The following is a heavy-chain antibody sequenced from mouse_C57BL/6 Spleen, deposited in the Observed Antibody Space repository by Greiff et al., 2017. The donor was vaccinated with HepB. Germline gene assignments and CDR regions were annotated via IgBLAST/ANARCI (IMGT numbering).Heavy chain of an antibody. V-gene: IGHV10-3*01. CDR3: VRDPTTVVGGYFDV. CDR1: GFTFNTYA. J-gene: IGHJ1*03. CDR2: IRSKSSNYAT. D-gene: IGHD1-1*01. Sequence: EVQLVESGGGLVQPKGSLKLSCAASGFTFNTYAMHWVRQAPGKGLEWVARIRSKSSNYATYYADSVKDRFTISRDASQSMLNLQMNNLKTEDTGMYYCVRDPTTVVGGYFDVWGTGTTVTVSS.